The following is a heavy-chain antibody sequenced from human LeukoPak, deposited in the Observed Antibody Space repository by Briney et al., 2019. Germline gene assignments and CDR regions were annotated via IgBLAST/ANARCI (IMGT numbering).Heavy chain of an antibody. D-gene: IGHD2-2*01. V-gene: IGHV3-30-3*01. Sequence: ALRLSCAASGFTFSSYAMHWVRQAPGKGLEWVAVISYDGSNKYYADSVKGRFTISRDNSKNTLYLQMNSLRAEDTAVYYCARGPAAPGYFQHWGQGTLVTVSS. J-gene: IGHJ1*01. CDR1: GFTFSSYA. CDR3: ARGPAAPGYFQH. CDR2: ISYDGSNK.